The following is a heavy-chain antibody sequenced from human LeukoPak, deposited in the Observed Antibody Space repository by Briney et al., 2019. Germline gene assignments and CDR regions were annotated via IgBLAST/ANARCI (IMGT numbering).Heavy chain of an antibody. CDR2: INHSGST. J-gene: IGHJ4*02. CDR3: ARGGRYSSGLDY. V-gene: IGHV4-34*01. CDR1: GGSFSGYY. Sequence: SETLSLTCAVYGGSFSGYYWSWIRQPPGKGLEWIGEINHSGSTNYNPSFKSRVTISVDTSKNQFSLKLSSVTAADTAVYYCARGGRYSSGLDYWGQGTLVTVSS. D-gene: IGHD6-19*01.